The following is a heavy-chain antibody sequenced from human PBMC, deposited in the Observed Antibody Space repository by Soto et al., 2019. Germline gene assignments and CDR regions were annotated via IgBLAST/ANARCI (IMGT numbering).Heavy chain of an antibody. CDR2: IWYDGSNK. Sequence: QVQLVESGGGVVQPGRSLRLSCAASGFTFSSYGMHWVRQAPGKGLEWVAVIWYDGSNKYYADSVKGRFTISRDNSKNTLYLQMNSLRDEDTAVYYCARDSSSCFDYWGQGTLVTVSS. CDR3: ARDSSSCFDY. CDR1: GFTFSSYG. V-gene: IGHV3-33*01. J-gene: IGHJ4*02. D-gene: IGHD6-13*01.